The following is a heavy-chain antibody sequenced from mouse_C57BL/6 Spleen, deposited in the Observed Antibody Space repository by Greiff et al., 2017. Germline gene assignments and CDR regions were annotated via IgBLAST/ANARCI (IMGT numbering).Heavy chain of an antibody. CDR3: AKIPFCGYGGAY. J-gene: IGHJ3*01. D-gene: IGHD2-9*01. CDR1: GYTFTSYW. Sequence: QVQLQQPGAELVKPGASVKMSCKASGYTFTSYWITWVKQRPGQGLEWIGDIYPGSGSTNYNEKFKSKATLTVDTSSSTAYVQLSSLTSEDSAVYYCAKIPFCGYGGAYWGQGTLVTVSA. V-gene: IGHV1-55*01. CDR2: IYPGSGST.